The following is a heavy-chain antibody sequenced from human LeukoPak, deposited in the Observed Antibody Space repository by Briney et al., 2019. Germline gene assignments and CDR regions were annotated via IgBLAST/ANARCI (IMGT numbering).Heavy chain of an antibody. CDR2: INHSGST. CDR3: ARHTTVMPLDYYMDV. D-gene: IGHD4-17*01. CDR1: GGSFSGYY. V-gene: IGHV4-34*01. J-gene: IGHJ6*03. Sequence: SETLSLTCAVYGGSFSGYYWSWIRQPPGKGLEWIGGINHSGSTNYNPSLKSRVTISVDTSKNQFSLKLSSVTAADTAVYYCARHTTVMPLDYYMDVWGKGTTVTVSS.